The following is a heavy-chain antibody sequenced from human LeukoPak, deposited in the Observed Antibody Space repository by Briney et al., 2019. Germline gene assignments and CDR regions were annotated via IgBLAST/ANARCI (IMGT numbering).Heavy chain of an antibody. J-gene: IGHJ4*02. CDR1: GYTFTGYY. Sequence: ASVKVSCKASGYTFTGYYMHWVRQAPGQGLEWMGWINPNSGGTNYAQKFQGRVTMTRDTPISTAYMELSRLRSDDTAVYYCARGSSSWPKYYFDYWGQGTLVTVSS. CDR3: ARGSSSWPKYYFDY. V-gene: IGHV1-2*02. CDR2: INPNSGGT. D-gene: IGHD6-13*01.